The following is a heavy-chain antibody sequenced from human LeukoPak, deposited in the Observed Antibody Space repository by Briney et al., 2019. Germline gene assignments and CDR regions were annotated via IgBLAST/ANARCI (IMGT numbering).Heavy chain of an antibody. J-gene: IGHJ4*02. CDR1: GFTFSSYW. V-gene: IGHV3-7*01. Sequence: GGSLRLSCAASGFTFSSYWTSWVRQAPGKGLEWVANIKQDGSEKYYVDSVKGRFTISRDNAKNSLYLQMNSLRAEDTAVYYCARILDSAWGELGYWGQGTLVTVSS. D-gene: IGHD6-19*01. CDR3: ARILDSAWGELGY. CDR2: IKQDGSEK.